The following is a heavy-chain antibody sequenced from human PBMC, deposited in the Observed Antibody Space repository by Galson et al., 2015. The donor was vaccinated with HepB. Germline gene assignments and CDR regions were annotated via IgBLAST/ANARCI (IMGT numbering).Heavy chain of an antibody. V-gene: IGHV3-30*18. CDR2: ISYDGNNR. CDR3: AKGYAGSYLTPDY. Sequence: SLRLSCAASGFTFSRYGMQWVRQGPGKGLEWVAVISYDGNNRHYAGSLKGRFTISRDNSKNTVYLEMNSLRPVDTAVYYCAKGYAGSYLTPDYWGQGTMVTVSS. CDR1: GFTFSRYG. D-gene: IGHD1-26*01. J-gene: IGHJ4*02.